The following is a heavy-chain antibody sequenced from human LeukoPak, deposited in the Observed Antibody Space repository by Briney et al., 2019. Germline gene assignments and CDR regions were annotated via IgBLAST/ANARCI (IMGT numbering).Heavy chain of an antibody. Sequence: GASVKVSCKASGYTFTSYAMNWVRQATGQGLEWMGWMNPNSGNTGYAQKFQGRVTITRNTSISTAYMELSSLRSEDTAVYYCARGRSAPYNWFDPWGQGTLVTVSS. CDR1: GYTFTSYA. J-gene: IGHJ5*02. CDR2: MNPNSGNT. CDR3: ARGRSAPYNWFDP. V-gene: IGHV1-8*03.